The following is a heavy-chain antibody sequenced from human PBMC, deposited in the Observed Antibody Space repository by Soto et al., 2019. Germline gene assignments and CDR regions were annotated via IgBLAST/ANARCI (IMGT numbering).Heavy chain of an antibody. J-gene: IGHJ6*02. D-gene: IGHD6-13*01. CDR3: ARGIAADKLRYYYYGMDV. CDR1: GGSFSGYY. CDR2: INHSGST. V-gene: IGHV4-34*01. Sequence: SETLSLTCAVYGGSFSGYYWSWIRQPPGKGLEWIGEINHSGSTNYNPSLKSRVTISVDTSKNQFSLKLSSVTAADTAVYYCARGIAADKLRYYYYGMDVWGQGTTVTVSS.